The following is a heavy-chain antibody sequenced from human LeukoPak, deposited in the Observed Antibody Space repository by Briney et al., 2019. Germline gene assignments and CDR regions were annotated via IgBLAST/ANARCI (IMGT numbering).Heavy chain of an antibody. CDR2: VYYSGST. CDR3: ASLPYYYDSTAFDI. J-gene: IGHJ3*02. CDR1: GGSISSYY. V-gene: IGHV4-59*01. Sequence: SETLSLTCTVSGGSISSYYWSWIRQPPGKGLEWIGYVYYSGSTNYNPSLKSRVTISVDTSKNQFSLKLSSVTAADTAVYYCASLPYYYDSTAFDIWGQGTMVTVSS. D-gene: IGHD3-22*01.